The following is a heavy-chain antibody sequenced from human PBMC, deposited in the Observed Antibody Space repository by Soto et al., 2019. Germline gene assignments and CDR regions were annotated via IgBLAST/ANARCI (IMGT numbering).Heavy chain of an antibody. J-gene: IGHJ4*02. Sequence: GGSLRLSCAASGFTFSSYSMNWVRQAPGKGLEWVSYISSSSSTIYYADSVKGRFTISRDNAKNSLYLQMNSLRDEDTAVDYWATSTRGGDYDTDYWGQGTLVTVSS. D-gene: IGHD4-17*01. CDR3: ATSTRGGDYDTDY. V-gene: IGHV3-48*02. CDR2: ISSSSSTI. CDR1: GFTFSSYS.